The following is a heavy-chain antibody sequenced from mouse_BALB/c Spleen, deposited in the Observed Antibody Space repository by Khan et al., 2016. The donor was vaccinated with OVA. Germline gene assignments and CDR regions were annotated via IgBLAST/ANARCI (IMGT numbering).Heavy chain of an antibody. Sequence: VQLQQSGAELARPGASVKTSCKASGYTFTSYTIHWIKLRPGQGLEWIGYINPSNGYTNYNQKFKDKATLTADKSSTTAYLQLSSLTSDESAVYNWVRDGAYYRNDGWFAYWGLGTLVTVSA. CDR2: INPSNGYT. J-gene: IGHJ3*01. CDR3: VRDGAYYRNDGWFAY. V-gene: IGHV1-4*01. D-gene: IGHD2-14*01. CDR1: GYTFTSYT.